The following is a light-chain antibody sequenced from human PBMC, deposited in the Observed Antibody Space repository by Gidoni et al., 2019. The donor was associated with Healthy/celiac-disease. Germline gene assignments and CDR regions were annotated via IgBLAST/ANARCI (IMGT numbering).Light chain of an antibody. CDR3: QQDYSTPYT. Sequence: DIVITPSPVSLAVSLGERAPINCKSSQSVLYSSNNKNYLAWYQQKPGQPPKLLIYWASTRESGVPDRFSGSGSGTDFTLTISSLQAEDVAVYYCQQDYSTPYTFGQGTKLEIK. CDR1: QSVLYSSNNKNY. CDR2: WAS. J-gene: IGKJ2*01. V-gene: IGKV4-1*01.